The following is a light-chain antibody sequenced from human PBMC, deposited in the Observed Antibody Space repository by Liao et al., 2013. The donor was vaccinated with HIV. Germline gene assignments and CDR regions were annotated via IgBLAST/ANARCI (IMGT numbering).Light chain of an antibody. V-gene: IGLV3-21*01. Sequence: SYVLTQPPSVSVAPGKTARITCGGNNSGSKSVHWYQQKPGQAPVLVIYYNSDRPSGIPERFSGSNSGNTATLTITGTQAVDEADYYCQAWDSTSYVVFGGGTKLTVL. J-gene: IGLJ2*01. CDR2: YNS. CDR1: NSGSKS. CDR3: QAWDSTSYVV.